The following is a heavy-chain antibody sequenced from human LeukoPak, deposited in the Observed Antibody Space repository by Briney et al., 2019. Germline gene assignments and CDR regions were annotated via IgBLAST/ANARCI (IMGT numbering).Heavy chain of an antibody. CDR1: GFTFSDYY. Sequence: GGSLRLSCAASGFTFSDYYMSWIRQAPGKGLEWVGRIKRETDGGTTDYAAPVKGRFTISRDDSKNTLYLQMNSLKTEDTAVYYCTTAILTEKSCDYWGQGTLVTVSS. D-gene: IGHD2-21*02. CDR3: TTAILTEKSCDY. CDR2: IKRETDGGTT. J-gene: IGHJ4*02. V-gene: IGHV3-15*01.